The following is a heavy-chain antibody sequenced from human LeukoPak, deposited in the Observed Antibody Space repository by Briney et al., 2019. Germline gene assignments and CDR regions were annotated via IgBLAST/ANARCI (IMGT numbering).Heavy chain of an antibody. CDR2: MYYSGTI. CDR3: ARAWATDYFDY. J-gene: IGHJ4*02. V-gene: IGHV4-59*01. CDR1: GGSINSYY. Sequence: SETLSLTCSVSGGSINSYYWSWIRQPPGKGLEWIGYMYYSGTIKYNPSLKSRVTISVDTSKNQFSLKLSSVTAADTAMYYCARAWATDYFDYWGQGTLVTVSS.